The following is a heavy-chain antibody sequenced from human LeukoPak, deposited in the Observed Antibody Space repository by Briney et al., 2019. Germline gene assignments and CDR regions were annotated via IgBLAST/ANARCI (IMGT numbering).Heavy chain of an antibody. CDR2: IHHTGNT. V-gene: IGHV4-38-2*02. Sequence: PSETLSLTCTVSGSSITTYTHWGRIRQCPRKGLEWIASIHHTGNTYYNPSLESRVTISIDTSKNQFSLEVRSVTAADTAFYFCVNSKSNYEAVSWGPGTLVTVSS. D-gene: IGHD3-22*01. CDR3: VNSKSNYEAVS. CDR1: GSSITTYTH. J-gene: IGHJ5*02.